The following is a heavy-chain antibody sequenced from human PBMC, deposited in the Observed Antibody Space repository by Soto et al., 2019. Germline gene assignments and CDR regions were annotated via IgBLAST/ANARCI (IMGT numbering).Heavy chain of an antibody. V-gene: IGHV1-3*01. CDR2: INAGNGYT. D-gene: IGHD3-3*01. CDR3: ARSPGPARFYYYMDV. CDR1: GYTFTSYG. Sequence: QAHLVQSGAEVKKPGASVRVSCKASGYTFTSYGIHWLRPVPGHRLEWMGLINAGNGYTKYSQNFQDRVTITTDTSATTVYMELRSLKSEDTAYYFCARSPGPARFYYYMDVWGKGTTVTVSS. J-gene: IGHJ6*03.